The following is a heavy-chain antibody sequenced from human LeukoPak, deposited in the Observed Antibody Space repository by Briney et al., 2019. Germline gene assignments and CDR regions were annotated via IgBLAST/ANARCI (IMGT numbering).Heavy chain of an antibody. D-gene: IGHD6-13*01. CDR1: GFTFSSCA. CDR3: AKDRSDSSNWYLGDY. Sequence: PGGSLRLSCAASGFTFSSCAMSWVRQAPGKGLEWVSVINGSGSSTNYADSVKGRFTISRDNSKNTLYLQMNSLRADDTAVYYCAKDRSDSSNWYLGDYWGQGTLVTVSS. J-gene: IGHJ4*02. V-gene: IGHV3-23*01. CDR2: INGSGSST.